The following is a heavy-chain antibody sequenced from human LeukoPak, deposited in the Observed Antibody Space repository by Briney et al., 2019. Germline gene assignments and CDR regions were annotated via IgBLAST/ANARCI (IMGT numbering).Heavy chain of an antibody. CDR1: GVTFSSYA. V-gene: IGHV3-30-3*01. D-gene: IGHD3-3*01. J-gene: IGHJ4*02. Sequence: GRSLRLSCAASGVTFSSYAMHWVRQAPGKGLEWVAVISYDGSNKYYADSVKGRFTISRDNSKNTLYLQMNSLRTEDTAVYYCARDRLRASTIFGVDPPFYFDNWGQGTLVTVSS. CDR3: ARDRLRASTIFGVDPPFYFDN. CDR2: ISYDGSNK.